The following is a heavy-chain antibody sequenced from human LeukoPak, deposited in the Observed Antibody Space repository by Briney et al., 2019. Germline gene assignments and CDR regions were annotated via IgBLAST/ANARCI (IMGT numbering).Heavy chain of an antibody. CDR2: TFYRSKWYN. CDR1: GDSVSSNSAA. J-gene: IGHJ4*02. D-gene: IGHD1-1*01. V-gene: IGHV6-1*01. CDR3: ARGHNSGFDY. Sequence: SQTLSLTCAISGDSVSSNSAAWNWIRQSPSRGLEWLGRTFYRSKWYNGSAISVQSRITVTPDTSKNQFSLQFNSVTPEDTAVYYCARGHNSGFDYWGQGALVTVSS.